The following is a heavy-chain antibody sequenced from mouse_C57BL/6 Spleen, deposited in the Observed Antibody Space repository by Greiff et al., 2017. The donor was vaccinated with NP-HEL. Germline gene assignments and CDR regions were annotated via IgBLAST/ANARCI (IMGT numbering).Heavy chain of an antibody. CDR3: VREKPYAMDY. CDR1: GFSFNTYA. V-gene: IGHV10-1*01. Sequence: EVMLVESGGGLVQPKGSLKLSCAASGFSFNTYAMNWVRQAPGKGLEWVARIRSKSNNYATYYADSVKDRFTISRDDSESMLYLQMNNLKTEDTAMYYCVREKPYAMDYWGQGTSVTVSS. J-gene: IGHJ4*01. CDR2: IRSKSNNYAT.